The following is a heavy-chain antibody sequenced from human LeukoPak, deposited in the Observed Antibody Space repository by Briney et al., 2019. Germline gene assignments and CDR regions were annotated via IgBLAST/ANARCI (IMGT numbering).Heavy chain of an antibody. D-gene: IGHD3-9*01. J-gene: IGHJ4*02. Sequence: GGSLRLSCAASGFTVSSNYTSWVRQAPGKGLEWVSVIYSGGSTYYADSVKGRFTISRDNSKNTLYLQMNSLRAEDTAVYYCAREANYDILTGYRPSDYWSQGTLVTVSS. CDR3: AREANYDILTGYRPSDY. CDR2: IYSGGST. CDR1: GFTVSSNY. V-gene: IGHV3-66*02.